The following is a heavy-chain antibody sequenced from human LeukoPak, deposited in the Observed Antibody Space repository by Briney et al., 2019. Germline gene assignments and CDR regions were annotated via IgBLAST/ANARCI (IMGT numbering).Heavy chain of an antibody. D-gene: IGHD3-22*01. CDR3: AKPLGDYYDSSAPGY. Sequence: GGSLRLSCAASGFTFSSYGMHWVRRAPGKGLEWVAVISYDGSNKYYADSVKGRFTISRDNSKNTLYLQMNSLRAEDTAVYYCAKPLGDYYDSSAPGYWGQGTLVTVSS. CDR1: GFTFSSYG. CDR2: ISYDGSNK. J-gene: IGHJ4*02. V-gene: IGHV3-30*18.